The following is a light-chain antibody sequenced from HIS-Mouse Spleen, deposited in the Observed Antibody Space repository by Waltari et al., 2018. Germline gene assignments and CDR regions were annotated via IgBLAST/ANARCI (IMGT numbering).Light chain of an antibody. CDR3: CSYAGSSTWV. Sequence: QSALTQSASVSGSPGQSITISCTGTSSYVGRYNLVSWYQQHPGKAPKLMIYEGSKRPSGVSNRFSGSKSGNTASLTISGLQAEDEADYYCCSYAGSSTWVFGGGTELTVL. CDR2: EGS. J-gene: IGLJ3*02. V-gene: IGLV2-23*01. CDR1: SSYVGRYNL.